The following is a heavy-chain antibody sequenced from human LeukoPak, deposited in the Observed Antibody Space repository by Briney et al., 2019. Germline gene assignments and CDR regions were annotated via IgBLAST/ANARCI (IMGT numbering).Heavy chain of an antibody. V-gene: IGHV3-23*01. CDR1: GFTFSSYA. Sequence: QPGGSLRLSCAASGFTFSSYAMSWVRQAPGKGLEWVSAISGGAGSTNYADSVKGRFTVSRDSSKNTLYLQMDSLRTEDTAVYYCAKDQGQLEYYFDYWGQGTLVTVSS. CDR2: ISGGAGST. J-gene: IGHJ4*02. CDR3: AKDQGQLEYYFDY. D-gene: IGHD1-1*01.